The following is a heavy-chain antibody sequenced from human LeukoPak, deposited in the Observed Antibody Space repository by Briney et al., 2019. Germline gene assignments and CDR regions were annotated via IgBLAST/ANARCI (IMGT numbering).Heavy chain of an antibody. CDR1: GYTFTSYD. D-gene: IGHD6-19*01. J-gene: IGHJ5*02. CDR3: ARGIAVAGTEGNWFDP. V-gene: IGHV1-8*01. Sequence: ASVKVSCKASGYTFTSYDINWVRQATGQGLEWMGWMNPNSGNTGYAQKFQGRVTMTRNTSISTAYMELSSLRSEDTAVYYCARGIAVAGTEGNWFDPWGQGTLVTVSS. CDR2: MNPNSGNT.